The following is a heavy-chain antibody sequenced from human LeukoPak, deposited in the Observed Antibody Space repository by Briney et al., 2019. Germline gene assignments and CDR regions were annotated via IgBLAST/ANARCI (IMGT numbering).Heavy chain of an antibody. Sequence: SETLSLTCTVSGGSISSSSYYWGWIRQPPGKGLEWIGSIYYSGSTYYNPSLKSRVTISVDTSKNQFSLKLSSVTAADTAVYYCARWRDYGDYYYFDYWGQGTLVTVSS. D-gene: IGHD4-17*01. CDR3: ARWRDYGDYYYFDY. CDR1: GGSISSSSYY. V-gene: IGHV4-39*07. CDR2: IYYSGST. J-gene: IGHJ4*02.